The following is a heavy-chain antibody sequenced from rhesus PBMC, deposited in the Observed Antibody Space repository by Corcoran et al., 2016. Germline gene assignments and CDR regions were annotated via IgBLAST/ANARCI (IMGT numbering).Heavy chain of an antibody. CDR3: ARDFNYWSLDV. CDR1: GFIFRNQW. V-gene: IGHV3S42*01. J-gene: IGHJ5-2*02. Sequence: EVQLVESGGGLAKPGGSLRVSCAASGFIFRNQWMAGVRQTPEKGLEWIAGISSTGGRTDYADSVKGRGTISRDNSKNTLSLQINGLRSEDTGVYYCARDFNYWSLDVWGRGVLVTVSS. CDR2: ISSTGGRT. D-gene: IGHD3-22*01.